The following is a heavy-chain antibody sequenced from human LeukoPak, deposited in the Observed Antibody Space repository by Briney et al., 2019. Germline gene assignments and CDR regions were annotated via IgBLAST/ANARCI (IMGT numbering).Heavy chain of an antibody. V-gene: IGHV4-30-2*01. J-gene: IGHJ3*02. CDR2: IYHSGST. Sequence: SQTLSLTCTVSGGSISSGGYYWSWIRQPPGKGLEWIGYIYHSGSTYYNPSLKSRVTISVDTSKNQFSLKLSSVTAADTAVYYCARAAQSDGYAPFDAFDIWGQGTMVTVSS. CDR1: GGSISSGGYY. D-gene: IGHD5-24*01. CDR3: ARAAQSDGYAPFDAFDI.